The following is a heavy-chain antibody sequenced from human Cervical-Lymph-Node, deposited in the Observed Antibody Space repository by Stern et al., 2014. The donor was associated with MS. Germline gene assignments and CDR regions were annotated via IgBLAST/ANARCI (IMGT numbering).Heavy chain of an antibody. V-gene: IGHV4-59*01. J-gene: IGHJ4*02. D-gene: IGHD5-24*01. CDR3: ARSRDGYSPLSY. Sequence: QVQLQESGPGLVKPSETLSLTCTVSGGSISGYDCSWIRQSPGKGLEWIGHVYYSGNTNYIPSLKSRVTISIDTPRNQFSLKLSSVTAADTAVYYCARSRDGYSPLSYWGQGILVTVSS. CDR1: GGSISGYD. CDR2: VYYSGNT.